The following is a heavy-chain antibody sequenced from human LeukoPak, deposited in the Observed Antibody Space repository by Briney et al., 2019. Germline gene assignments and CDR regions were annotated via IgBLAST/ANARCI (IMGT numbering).Heavy chain of an antibody. V-gene: IGHV3-30*03. CDR2: ISFDASNK. CDR3: ARETPDSSGWD. D-gene: IGHD6-19*01. CDR1: GFTFSSYG. Sequence: PGGSLRLSCAASGFTFSSYGMHWVRQAPGKGLEWVAVISFDASNKYYADSVKGRFTISRDNSKNTLYLQMNSLRAEDAAVYYCARETPDSSGWDWGQGTLVTVSS. J-gene: IGHJ4*02.